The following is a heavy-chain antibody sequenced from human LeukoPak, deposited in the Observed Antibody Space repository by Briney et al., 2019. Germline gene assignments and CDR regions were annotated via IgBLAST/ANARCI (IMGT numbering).Heavy chain of an antibody. V-gene: IGHV3-23*01. D-gene: IGHD6-19*01. CDR3: AKEKVIAVAGTLGFDY. Sequence: GGSLRLSCIGTGFTFSSDAMGWVRQAPGKGLEWVSGISGSGGSTYYADPVKGRFTISRENSKNTLYLQMNSLRAEDTAVYYCAKEKVIAVAGTLGFDYWGRGTLVTVSS. J-gene: IGHJ4*02. CDR1: GFTFSSDA. CDR2: ISGSGGST.